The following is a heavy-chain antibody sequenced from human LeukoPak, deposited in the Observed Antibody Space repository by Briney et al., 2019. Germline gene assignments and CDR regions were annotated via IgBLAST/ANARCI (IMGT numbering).Heavy chain of an antibody. V-gene: IGHV3-66*01. Sequence: GGSLRLSCAASGFTVSNYYMSWVRKAPGKGLEWVSVIYSGGKTHHADSVKGRFSLSRDNSKNTLYLQMNSLRAEDTAVYYCTRDPDAWGQGTLVTVYS. J-gene: IGHJ5*02. CDR2: IYSGGKT. CDR3: TRDPDA. CDR1: GFTVSNYY.